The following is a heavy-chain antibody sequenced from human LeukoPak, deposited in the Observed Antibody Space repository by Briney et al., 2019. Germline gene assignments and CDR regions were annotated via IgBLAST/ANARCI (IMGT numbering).Heavy chain of an antibody. CDR3: ARDLDWNVFDAFDI. V-gene: IGHV4-59*12. J-gene: IGHJ3*02. CDR2: IFYSGST. CDR1: GGSISSYY. D-gene: IGHD1-1*01. Sequence: SETLSLTCTVSGGSISSYYWTWIRQPPGKGLEWIGYIFYSGSTNYNPSLKSRVTISVDTSKNQFSLKLSSVTAADTAVYYCARDLDWNVFDAFDIWGQGTMVTVSS.